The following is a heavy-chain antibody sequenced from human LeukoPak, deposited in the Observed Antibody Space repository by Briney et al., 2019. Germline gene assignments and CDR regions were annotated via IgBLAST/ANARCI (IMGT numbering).Heavy chain of an antibody. V-gene: IGHV4-59*01. CDR3: ARATYYYDSSGYTGDAFDI. Sequence: ETLSLTCTVSGGSISSYYWSWIRQPPGKGLEWIGYIYYSGSTNYNPSLKNRVTISVDTSKNQFSLKLSSVTAADTAVYYCARATYYYDSSGYTGDAFDIWGQGTMVTVSS. CDR1: GGSISSYY. D-gene: IGHD3-22*01. CDR2: IYYSGST. J-gene: IGHJ3*02.